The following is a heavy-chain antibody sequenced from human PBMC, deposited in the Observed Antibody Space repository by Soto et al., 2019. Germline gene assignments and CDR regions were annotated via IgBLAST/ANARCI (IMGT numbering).Heavy chain of an antibody. CDR2: IYYSGST. Sequence: SETLSLTCTVSGGSISSSRYYWGWIRQPPGKGLEWIGTIYYSGSTYYNPSLKSRVTISVDTSKNQFSLTLTSVTAADTAVYYCARFHKYSEANWFDPWGQGTLVTVSS. J-gene: IGHJ5*02. D-gene: IGHD2-15*01. CDR3: ARFHKYSEANWFDP. CDR1: GGSISSSRYY. V-gene: IGHV4-39*07.